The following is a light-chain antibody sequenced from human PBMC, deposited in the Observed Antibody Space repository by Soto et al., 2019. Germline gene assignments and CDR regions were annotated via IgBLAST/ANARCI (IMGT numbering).Light chain of an antibody. CDR1: QGISSY. Sequence: DIQLTQSPSFLSASVGDRVTITCRASQGISSYLAWYQQKPGKAPKLLIYAASTLQSGVPSRFSGSGSGTEFTLTISSLQPEDFATYYCQHLASDSTFGQGTRLEIK. J-gene: IGKJ5*01. CDR3: QHLASDST. CDR2: AAS. V-gene: IGKV1-9*01.